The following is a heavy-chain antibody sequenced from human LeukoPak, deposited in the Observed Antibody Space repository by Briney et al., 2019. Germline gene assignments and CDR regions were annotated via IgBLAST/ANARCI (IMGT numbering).Heavy chain of an antibody. Sequence: SETLSLTCTVSGGSISSYYWSWIRQPPGKGLEWIGYIYYSGSTNYNPSLKSRVTISVDTSKNQFSLKLSSVIAADTAVYYCARVVGIVVVPAAMPGAFDIWGQGTMVTVSS. D-gene: IGHD2-2*01. CDR3: ARVVGIVVVPAAMPGAFDI. V-gene: IGHV4-59*01. CDR2: IYYSGST. J-gene: IGHJ3*02. CDR1: GGSISSYY.